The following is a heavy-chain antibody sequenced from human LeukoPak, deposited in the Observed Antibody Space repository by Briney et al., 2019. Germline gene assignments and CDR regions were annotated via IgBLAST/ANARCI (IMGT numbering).Heavy chain of an antibody. Sequence: PGGSLRLSCAASGFTFINYAMTWVRPAPGKGLEWVSAISGSGGSRYYADSVKGRFTISRDNSKNTLYLQMNSLRVEDTAIYYCAKGTTYYDILTGYGYPYYFDYWGQGTLVTVSS. J-gene: IGHJ4*02. CDR3: AKGTTYYDILTGYGYPYYFDY. CDR2: ISGSGGSR. CDR1: GFTFINYA. D-gene: IGHD3-9*01. V-gene: IGHV3-23*01.